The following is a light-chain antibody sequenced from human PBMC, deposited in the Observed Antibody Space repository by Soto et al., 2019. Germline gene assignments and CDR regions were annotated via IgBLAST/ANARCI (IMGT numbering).Light chain of an antibody. CDR3: QQYNAWPLT. J-gene: IGKJ4*01. CDR1: QSVNSN. V-gene: IGKV3-15*01. Sequence: EIVMTQSPATLSVSPGERVTLSCRASQSVNSNLAWYQQKPGQTPKLLIYVASTRATGIPARFSGSGSVTEFTLTISSLQSEDFAIYYCQQYNAWPLTFGGGTKVEFK. CDR2: VAS.